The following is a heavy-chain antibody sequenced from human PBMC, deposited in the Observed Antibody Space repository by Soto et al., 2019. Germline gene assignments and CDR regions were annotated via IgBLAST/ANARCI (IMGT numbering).Heavy chain of an antibody. CDR1: GYTFTAYY. J-gene: IGHJ4*02. Sequence: QVQLVQSGAEMKKPGDSVKVYCESSGYTFTAYYIHWVRQAPGHGLEWMGWINPNGGGTKYAKKFQGRVTMTRDTSINTAYMELTRLTSDDTAVYYCARSVQTMVHGVRFRVDQWGQGSLVTISS. D-gene: IGHD3-10*01. CDR3: ARSVQTMVHGVRFRVDQ. V-gene: IGHV1-2*02. CDR2: INPNGGGT.